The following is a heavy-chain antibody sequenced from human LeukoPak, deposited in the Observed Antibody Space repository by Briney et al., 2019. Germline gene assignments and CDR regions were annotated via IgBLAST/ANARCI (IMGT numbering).Heavy chain of an antibody. CDR1: GFTFSSYA. J-gene: IGHJ4*02. CDR3: AKVVAYCGGDCYGSPFGY. CDR2: ISGSGGST. Sequence: GGSLRLSCAASGFTFSSYAMSWVRQAPGKGLEWVSAISGSGGSTYYADSVKGRFTISRDNSKNTLYLQMNSLRAKDTAVYYCAKVVAYCGGDCYGSPFGYWGQGTLVTVSS. D-gene: IGHD2-21*02. V-gene: IGHV3-23*01.